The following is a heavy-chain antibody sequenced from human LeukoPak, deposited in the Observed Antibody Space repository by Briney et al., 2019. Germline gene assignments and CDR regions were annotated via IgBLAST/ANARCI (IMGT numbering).Heavy chain of an antibody. J-gene: IGHJ4*02. Sequence: ASVKVSCKASGYTFTSYGISWVRQAPGQGLEWMGWISAYNGNTNYVQKLQGRVTMTTDTSTSTAYMELRSLRSDDAAVYYCARYRPGGLRYFDWLSYWGQGTLVTVSS. CDR1: GYTFTSYG. CDR3: ARYRPGGLRYFDWLSY. D-gene: IGHD3-9*01. V-gene: IGHV1-18*01. CDR2: ISAYNGNT.